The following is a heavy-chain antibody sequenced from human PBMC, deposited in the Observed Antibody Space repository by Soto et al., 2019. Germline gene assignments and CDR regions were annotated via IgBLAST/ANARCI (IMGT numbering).Heavy chain of an antibody. J-gene: IGHJ3*02. CDR3: AVSLTLGIGGALDALSI. Sequence: SVKVSCKASGFTFTSSAVQWVRQARGQRLEWIGWIVVGSGNTNYAQKFQERVTITRDMSTSTAYMELSSLRSEDTAVYYCAVSLTLGIGGALDALSIWDQGTFVTVSS. CDR1: GFTFTSSA. D-gene: IGHD1-26*01. V-gene: IGHV1-58*01. CDR2: IVVGSGNT.